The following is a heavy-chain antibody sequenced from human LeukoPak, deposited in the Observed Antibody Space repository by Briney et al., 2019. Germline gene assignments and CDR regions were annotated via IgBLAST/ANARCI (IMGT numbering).Heavy chain of an antibody. V-gene: IGHV4-59*01. CDR1: GGSISSYY. D-gene: IGHD1-14*01. J-gene: IGHJ6*03. Sequence: SETLSLTCTVSGGSISSYYWSWIRQPPGKGLEWIGYIYYSGSTNYNPSLKSRVTISVDTSKNQFSLKQSSVTAADTAVYYCARVLTELSYYCYMDVWGKGTTVTVSS. CDR3: ARVLTELSYYCYMDV. CDR2: IYYSGST.